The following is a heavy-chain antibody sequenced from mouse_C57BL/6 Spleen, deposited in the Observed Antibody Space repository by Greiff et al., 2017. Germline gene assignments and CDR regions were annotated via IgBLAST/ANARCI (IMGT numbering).Heavy chain of an antibody. Sequence: EVHLVESGGGLVKPGGSLKLSCAASGFTFSDYGMHWVRQAPEKGLEWVAYISSGSSTIYYDDTVKGRFTLTRDNAKNTLFLQKNSLRSEDTAMYYCGWGGNWAYYFDYWGQGTTLTVSS. CDR1: GFTFSDYG. CDR3: GWGGNWAYYFDY. J-gene: IGHJ2*01. V-gene: IGHV5-17*01. CDR2: ISSGSSTI. D-gene: IGHD4-1*01.